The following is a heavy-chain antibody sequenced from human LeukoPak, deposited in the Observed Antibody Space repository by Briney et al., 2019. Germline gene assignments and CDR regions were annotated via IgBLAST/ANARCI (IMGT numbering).Heavy chain of an antibody. CDR2: ISPNSGAT. V-gene: IGHV3-48*02. Sequence: PGGSLRLSCAASGFTFNTYSMNWVRQAPGKGLEWLSFISPNSGATYYAESLKGRFTISRDNAKNSLYLQMNGLRDEDTAVYYCARLTGYYTSGWYYFDSWGQGTLVTVSS. D-gene: IGHD6-13*01. CDR1: GFTFNTYS. J-gene: IGHJ4*02. CDR3: ARLTGYYTSGWYYFDS.